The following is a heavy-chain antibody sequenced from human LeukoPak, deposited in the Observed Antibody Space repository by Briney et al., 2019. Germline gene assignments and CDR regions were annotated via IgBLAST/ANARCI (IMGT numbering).Heavy chain of an antibody. V-gene: IGHV3-74*01. CDR2: ILSDGGST. CDR3: ARSGWPYYFDY. J-gene: IGHJ4*02. D-gene: IGHD3-22*01. CDR1: GFTFCSYW. Sequence: PGGSLRLSCAASGFTFCSYWMRWVRQAPGKGLVWVSRILSDGGSTSYADSVRGRFTISTDDAKSTLYLQMNSLRAEDTAVYYCARSGWPYYFDYWGQGTLVTVSS.